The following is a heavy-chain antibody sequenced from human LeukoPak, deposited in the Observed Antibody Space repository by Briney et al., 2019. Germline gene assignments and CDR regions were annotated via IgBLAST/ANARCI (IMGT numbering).Heavy chain of an antibody. CDR3: AKGGKWDVTPFDY. CDR1: GFTFTSYW. Sequence: GGSLRLSCAASGFTFTSYWMNWVRQAPGKGLEWVANIKQDGSEKNYVDSVKGRFTISRDNSKNTLYLQVNSLRAEDTAVYYCAKGGKWDVTPFDYWGQGTLVTVSS. V-gene: IGHV3-7*03. J-gene: IGHJ4*02. CDR2: IKQDGSEK. D-gene: IGHD1-26*01.